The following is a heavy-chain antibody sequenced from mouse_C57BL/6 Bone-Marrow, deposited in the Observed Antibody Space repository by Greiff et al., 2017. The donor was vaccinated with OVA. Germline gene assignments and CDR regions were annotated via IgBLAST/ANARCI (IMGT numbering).Heavy chain of an antibody. D-gene: IGHD1-1*01. Sequence: EVQLQQSGPELVKPGASVKISCKASGYSFTDYNMNWVKQSNGKSLEWIGVINPNYGTTSYNQKFKGKATLTVDQSSSTAYMQLNSLTTEDSAVYYFARESTTPVPYYYAMDYWGQGTSVTVSS. CDR3: ARESTTPVPYYYAMDY. CDR2: INPNYGTT. V-gene: IGHV1-39*01. J-gene: IGHJ4*01. CDR1: GYSFTDYN.